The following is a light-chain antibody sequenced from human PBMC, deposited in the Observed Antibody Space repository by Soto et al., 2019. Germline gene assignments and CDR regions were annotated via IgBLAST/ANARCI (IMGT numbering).Light chain of an antibody. CDR3: SSYTSSSTLGVV. V-gene: IGLV2-14*01. Sequence: QSALTQPASVSGSPGQSITISCTGTSSDVGGYNYVSWYQQHPGKAPKLMIYDVSNRPSGASNRFSGSKSGNTASLTISGLQAEEEADYYCSSYTSSSTLGVVFGGGTKVTVL. CDR2: DVS. J-gene: IGLJ2*01. CDR1: SSDVGGYNY.